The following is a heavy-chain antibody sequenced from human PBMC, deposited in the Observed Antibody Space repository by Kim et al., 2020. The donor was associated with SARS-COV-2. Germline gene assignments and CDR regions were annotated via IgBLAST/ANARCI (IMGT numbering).Heavy chain of an antibody. CDR2: IFPDDSDT. CDR1: GYSFTSFW. V-gene: IGHV5-51*01. J-gene: IGHJ5*02. CDR3: ARGTRNWFDP. Sequence: GESLKISCKASGYSFTSFWIGWVRQMPGKGLEWMGSIFPDDSDTIYNPAFQGQVTISADKSINTAYLQWSSLKASDTAIYYCARGTRNWFDPWGQGTLVTVPS.